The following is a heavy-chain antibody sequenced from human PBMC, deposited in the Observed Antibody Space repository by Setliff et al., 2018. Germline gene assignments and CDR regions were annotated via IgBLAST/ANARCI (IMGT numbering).Heavy chain of an antibody. CDR1: GYTFTSYG. D-gene: IGHD4-4*01. J-gene: IGHJ4*02. CDR3: AREMTTDKNHYLDF. Sequence: ASVKVSCKASGYTFTSYGISWVRQAPGQGLEWMGWISAYNGNTNYAQKLQGRVTMTTDTSTSTAYMELSSLRSEDTAVYYCAREMTTDKNHYLDFWGQGTLVTVSS. V-gene: IGHV1-18*01. CDR2: ISAYNGNT.